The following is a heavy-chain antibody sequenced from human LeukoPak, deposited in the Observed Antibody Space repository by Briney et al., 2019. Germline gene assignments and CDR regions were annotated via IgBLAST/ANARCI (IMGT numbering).Heavy chain of an antibody. D-gene: IGHD5/OR15-5a*01. CDR1: GFTFDDYA. CDR3: AKDGLFEVFTPYYYYYMDV. J-gene: IGHJ6*03. CDR2: ISWDGGST. V-gene: IGHV3-43D*04. Sequence: GGSLRLSCAASGFTFDDYAMHWVRQAPGKGLEWVSLISWDGGSTYYADSVKGRFTISRDNSKNSLYLQMNSLRAEDTALYFCAKDGLFEVFTPYYYYYMDVWGKGTTVNVSS.